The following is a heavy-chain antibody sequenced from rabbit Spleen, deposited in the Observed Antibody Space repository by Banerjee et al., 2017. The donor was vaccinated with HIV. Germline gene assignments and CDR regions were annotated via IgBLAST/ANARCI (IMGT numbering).Heavy chain of an antibody. D-gene: IGHD4-1*01. CDR3: ARNANGGWDL. CDR2: IYPVFGIR. J-gene: IGHJ4*01. V-gene: IGHV1S47*01. CDR1: GIDLMNIA. Sequence: EQLEESGGGLVKPGGTLTLSCKASGIDLMNIAMSWVRQAPGKGLEWIGDIYPVFGIRNYANGVQGRFTISSDNAQNTVDLQMNSLTPADTATYFCARNANGGWDLWGPGTLVTVS.